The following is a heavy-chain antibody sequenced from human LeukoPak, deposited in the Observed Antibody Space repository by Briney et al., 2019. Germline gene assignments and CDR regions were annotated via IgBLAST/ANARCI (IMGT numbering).Heavy chain of an antibody. V-gene: IGHV1-69*04. J-gene: IGHJ4*02. Sequence: ASVKVSCKASGCTFTSYGISWVRQAPGQGLEWMGRIIPNHGIANYAQKFQGRVTITADKTTSTAYMELRSLRSADTAVYYCARDSTYFYDSSGYWYFEYCGEGALGTASS. CDR1: GCTFTSYG. D-gene: IGHD3-22*01. CDR3: ARDSTYFYDSSGYWYFEY. CDR2: IIPNHGIA.